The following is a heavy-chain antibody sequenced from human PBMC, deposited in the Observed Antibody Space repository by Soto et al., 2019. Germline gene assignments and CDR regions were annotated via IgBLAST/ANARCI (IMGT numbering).Heavy chain of an antibody. D-gene: IGHD6-13*01. V-gene: IGHV3-23*01. CDR3: ARGSSGYISSWYYFDY. J-gene: IGHJ4*02. CDR1: GFTFTDYA. CDR2: ISGIGGST. Sequence: EVQLLESGGGLVQPGVSLRLSCAASGFTFTDYALSWVRQAPGKGLEWVASISGIGGSTYLADSVKGRLSISRDNSKNTVSLLMNSLRAEDTSVYFCARGSSGYISSWYYFDYWGRGTLVTVSS.